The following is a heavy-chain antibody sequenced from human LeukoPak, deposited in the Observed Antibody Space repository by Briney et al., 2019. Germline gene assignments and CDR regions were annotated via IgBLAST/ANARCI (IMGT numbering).Heavy chain of an antibody. CDR1: GFTFTTYN. D-gene: IGHD3-10*01. CDR3: ARDRSQEFDP. J-gene: IGHJ5*02. Sequence: PGDSLRLSCVASGFTFTTYNMNWVRQAPGKGLEWVAVISSDGTNKDYADSVKGRFTISRDNSKNTLYLQMNRLRADDTAVYYCARDRSQEFDPWGQGTLVTVSS. V-gene: IGHV3-30*03. CDR2: ISSDGTNK.